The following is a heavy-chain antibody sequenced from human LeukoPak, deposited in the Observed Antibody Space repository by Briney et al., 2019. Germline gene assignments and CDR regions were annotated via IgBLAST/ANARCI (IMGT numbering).Heavy chain of an antibody. CDR2: IYTSGST. CDR1: GGSISSYY. D-gene: IGHD3-10*01. J-gene: IGHJ5*02. V-gene: IGHV4-4*07. Sequence: PSETLSLTCTVSGGSISSYYWSWIRQPAGKGLEWIGRIYTSGSTNYNPSLKSRVTMSVDTSKNQFSLKLSSVTAADTAVYYCARGAYYYGSGLPFDPWGQGTLATVSS. CDR3: ARGAYYYGSGLPFDP.